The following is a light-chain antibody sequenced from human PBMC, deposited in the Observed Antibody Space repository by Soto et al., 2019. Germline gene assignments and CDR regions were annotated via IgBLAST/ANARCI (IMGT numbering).Light chain of an antibody. CDR2: DVS. CDR1: SSDVGGYNY. V-gene: IGLV2-14*01. CDR3: SSYTSSSTLGGV. Sequence: QSVLPQPASVSGSPGQSITISCTGTSSDVGGYNYVSWYQQHPGKAPKLMIYDVSNRPSGVSNRFSGSKSGNTASLTISGLQAEDEADYYCSSYTSSSTLGGVFGTGTKVTVL. J-gene: IGLJ1*01.